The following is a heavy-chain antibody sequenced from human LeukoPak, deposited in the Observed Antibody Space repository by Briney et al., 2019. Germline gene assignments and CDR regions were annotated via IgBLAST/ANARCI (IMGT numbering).Heavy chain of an antibody. J-gene: IGHJ4*02. CDR1: GFTFSDHD. CDR2: ILSSGSTI. CDR3: ARDDYGSGSWNDY. D-gene: IGHD3-10*01. Sequence: GGSLRLSCAASGFTFSDHDMSWIRQAPGKGLEWVSYILSSGSTIYYADSVKGRFTISRDNAKNSLYLQMNSLRAEDTALYYCARDDYGSGSWNDYWGQGTLVIVSS. V-gene: IGHV3-11*01.